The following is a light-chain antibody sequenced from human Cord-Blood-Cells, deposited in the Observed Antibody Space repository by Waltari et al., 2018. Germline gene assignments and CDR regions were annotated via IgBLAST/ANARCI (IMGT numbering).Light chain of an antibody. V-gene: IGKV3-20*01. CDR1: QSVSSSY. Sequence: VLTESPGTLSVCPGERATLSCRASQSVSSSYLAWYQQKPGQAPRLLIYGASSRATGIPDRFSGSGSGTDFTLTISRLEPEDFAVYYCQQYGSSPRALTFGGGTKVEIK. CDR2: GAS. CDR3: QQYGSSPRALT. J-gene: IGKJ4*01.